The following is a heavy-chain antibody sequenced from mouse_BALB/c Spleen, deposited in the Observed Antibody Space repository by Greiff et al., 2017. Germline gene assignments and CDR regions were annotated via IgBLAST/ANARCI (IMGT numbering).Heavy chain of an antibody. CDR2: ISYSGST. CDR1: GYSITSDYA. Sequence: EVQRVESGPGLVKPSQSLSLTCTVTGYSITSDYAWNWIRPFPGNKLEWMGYISYSGSTSYNPFLKSRISITRDTSKNQFFLQLNSVTTEDTATYYCALYDYDDGAWFAYWGQGTLVTVSA. CDR3: ALYDYDDGAWFAY. V-gene: IGHV3-2*02. D-gene: IGHD2-4*01. J-gene: IGHJ3*01.